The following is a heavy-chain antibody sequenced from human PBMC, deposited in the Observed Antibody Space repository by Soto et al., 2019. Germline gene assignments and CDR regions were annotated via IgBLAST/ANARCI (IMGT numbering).Heavy chain of an antibody. J-gene: IGHJ4*02. CDR3: ARVEYYYDSSGYYSSAIDY. CDR2: ISAYNGNT. Sequence: GASVKVSCKASGYTFTSYGISWVRQAPGQGLEWMGWISAYNGNTNYAQKLQGRVTMTTDTSTSTAYMELRSLRSDDTAVYYCARVEYYYDSSGYYSSAIDYWGQGTLVTVSS. CDR1: GYTFTSYG. V-gene: IGHV1-18*01. D-gene: IGHD3-22*01.